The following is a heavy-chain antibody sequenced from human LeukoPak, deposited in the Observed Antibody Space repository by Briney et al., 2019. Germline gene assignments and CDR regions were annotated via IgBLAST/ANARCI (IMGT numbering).Heavy chain of an antibody. Sequence: RSLRLSCAASGFTFSSYAMSWVRQAPGKGLEWVSAISGSGATTYYTDSAKGRFTISRDNSKITLYLQMDSLRAEDTAMYYCAKAPNSGGNCYDASDVWGQGTMVTVSS. V-gene: IGHV3-23*01. CDR3: AKAPNSGGNCYDASDV. D-gene: IGHD2-15*01. CDR2: ISGSGATT. CDR1: GFTFSSYA. J-gene: IGHJ3*01.